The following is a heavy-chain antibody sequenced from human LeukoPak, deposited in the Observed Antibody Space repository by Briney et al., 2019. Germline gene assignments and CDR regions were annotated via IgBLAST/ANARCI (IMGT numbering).Heavy chain of an antibody. D-gene: IGHD1-14*01. V-gene: IGHV1-2*02. J-gene: IGHJ6*03. CDR1: GYTFTGHY. CDR2: INPNSGGT. CDR3: ARDPGDHYNYYLMDV. Sequence: ASVKVSCKASGYTFTGHYMHWVRQAPGQGLEWMGWINPNSGGTNYAQKFQGRVTMTRDTSISTAYMELSRLRSDDTAVYYCARDPGDHYNYYLMDVWGKGTTVTISS.